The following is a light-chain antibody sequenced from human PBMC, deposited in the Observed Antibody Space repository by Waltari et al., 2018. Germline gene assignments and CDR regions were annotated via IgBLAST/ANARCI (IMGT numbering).Light chain of an antibody. CDR2: EVS. Sequence: QSALTQPASVSGSPGQSITISCTGTNSDVGSYDRVSWYQQHPGKAPKVMISEVSKRPSGFSNRVSGSKSGKTASLTISGLQAEDEADYYCCSYAGSSTFDWVFGGGTKLTVL. CDR1: NSDVGSYDR. J-gene: IGLJ3*02. CDR3: CSYAGSSTFDWV. V-gene: IGLV2-23*02.